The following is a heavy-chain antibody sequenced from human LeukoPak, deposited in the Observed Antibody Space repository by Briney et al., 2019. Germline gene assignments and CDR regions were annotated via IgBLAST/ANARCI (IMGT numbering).Heavy chain of an antibody. D-gene: IGHD1-26*01. J-gene: IGHJ6*03. CDR2: IYYTGGT. CDR3: ARGRERVGATTFYYYYYYMDV. CDR1: GYSISSGYY. V-gene: IGHV4-38-2*02. Sequence: SETLSLTCSVSGYSISSGYYWGWIRQPPGRGLEWIGSIYYTGGTLYNPSLKSRVSMSVDTSTNQFSLKLTSVTAADTAVYYCARGRERVGATTFYYYYYYMDVWGKGTTVTVSS.